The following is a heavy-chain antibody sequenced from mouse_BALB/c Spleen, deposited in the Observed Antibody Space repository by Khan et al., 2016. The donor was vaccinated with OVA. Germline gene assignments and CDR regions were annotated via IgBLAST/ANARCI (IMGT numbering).Heavy chain of an antibody. D-gene: IGHD2-10*01. CDR1: GYTFTNYG. J-gene: IGHJ4*01. Sequence: QVRLQQSGPELKKPGETVKISCKASGYTFTNYGMNWVKQAPGKGLKWMGWINTYTGEPTYADDFKGRVAFCLETSASTAYLQINNLKNEDTATYFCARPPYFSYVMAYWGQGSSVTVSS. V-gene: IGHV9-3-1*01. CDR3: ARPPYFSYVMAY. CDR2: INTYTGEP.